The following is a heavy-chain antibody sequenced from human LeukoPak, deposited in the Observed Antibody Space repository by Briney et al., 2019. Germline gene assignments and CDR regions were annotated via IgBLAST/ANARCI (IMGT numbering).Heavy chain of an antibody. V-gene: IGHV4-31*11. J-gene: IGHJ2*01. CDR3: ARIFLRPHWYFDL. D-gene: IGHD4-17*01. CDR2: IYYSGST. CDR1: GGSISGYY. Sequence: SETLSLTCVVSGGSISGYYWSWIRQHPGKGLEWIGYIYYSGSTYYNPSLKSRVTISVDTSKNQFSLKLSSVTAADTAVYYCARIFLRPHWYFDLWGRGTLVTVSS.